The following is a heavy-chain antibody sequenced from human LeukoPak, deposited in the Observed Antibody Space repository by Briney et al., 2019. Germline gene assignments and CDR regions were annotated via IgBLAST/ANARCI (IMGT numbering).Heavy chain of an antibody. CDR3: AREVEVVPATMGAYYYYYMDV. CDR1: GFTISNHW. J-gene: IGHJ6*03. D-gene: IGHD2-2*01. Sequence: GGSLRLSCAASGFTISNHWMHWVRPAPGKGLVWVSRINSDGRRTSYADSVKGRSTISRDNAKNTLYLQMNSLRPDDTAVYYCAREVEVVPATMGAYYYYYMDVWGKGTTVTVSS. CDR2: INSDGRRT. V-gene: IGHV3-74*01.